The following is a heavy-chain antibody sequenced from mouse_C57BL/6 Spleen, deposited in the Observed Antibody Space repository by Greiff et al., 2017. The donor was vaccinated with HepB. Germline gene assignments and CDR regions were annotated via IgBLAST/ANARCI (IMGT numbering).Heavy chain of an antibody. J-gene: IGHJ4*01. D-gene: IGHD3-3*01. CDR2: IDPSDSYT. Sequence: QVQLQQSGAELVKPGASVKLSCKASGYTFPSYWMQWVKQRPGQGLEWIGEIDPSDSYTNYHQKFKGKATLTVDTSSSTAYMQLSSLTSEDSAVYYCARRGRYYAMDYWGQGTSVTVSS. CDR3: ARRGRYYAMDY. V-gene: IGHV1-50*01. CDR1: GYTFPSYW.